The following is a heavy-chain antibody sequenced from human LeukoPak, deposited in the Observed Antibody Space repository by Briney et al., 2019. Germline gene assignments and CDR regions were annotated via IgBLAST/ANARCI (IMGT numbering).Heavy chain of an antibody. J-gene: IGHJ6*03. CDR2: IKQDGSEK. Sequence: PGGSLRLSCAASGFTFSRYWMTWVRQAPGKGLEWVANIKQDGSEKYYVDSVKGRFTISRDNAKNSLYLQINSLRAEDTAVYYCARAGMEADPLDYYYYMDVWGKGTTVTVSS. CDR1: GFTFSRYW. V-gene: IGHV3-7*04. D-gene: IGHD6-25*01. CDR3: ARAGMEADPLDYYYYMDV.